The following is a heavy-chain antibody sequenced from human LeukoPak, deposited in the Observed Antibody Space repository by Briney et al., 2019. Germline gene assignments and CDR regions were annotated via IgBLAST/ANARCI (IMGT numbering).Heavy chain of an antibody. CDR3: ARNDFWSGYRDYYYGMDV. D-gene: IGHD3-3*01. CDR2: IIPIFGTA. V-gene: IGHV1-69*01. CDR1: GGTFSSYA. Sequence: ASVPVSCTASGGTFSSYAISWVRQAPGQGLEWMGGIIPIFGTANYAQKFQGRVTITADESTSTAYMELSSLRSEDTAVYYCARNDFWSGYRDYYYGMDVWGQGTTVTVSS. J-gene: IGHJ6*02.